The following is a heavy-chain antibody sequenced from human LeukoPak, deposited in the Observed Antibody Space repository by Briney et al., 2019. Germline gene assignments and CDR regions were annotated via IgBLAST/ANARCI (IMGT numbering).Heavy chain of an antibody. V-gene: IGHV3-30*03. CDR3: ASSSTLDY. J-gene: IGHJ4*02. CDR2: ISYDGSNK. Sequence: GGSLRLSCAASGFTFSSYGMHWVRQAPGKGLEWVAVISYDGSNKYYADSVKGRFTISRDNAKNTLYLQMNSLRAEDTAVYYCASSSTLDYWGQGTLVTVSS. CDR1: GFTFSSYG. D-gene: IGHD2-15*01.